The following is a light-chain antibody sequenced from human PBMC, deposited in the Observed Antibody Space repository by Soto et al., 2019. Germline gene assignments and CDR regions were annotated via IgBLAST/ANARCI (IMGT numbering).Light chain of an antibody. CDR1: QIVAASY. V-gene: IGKV3-15*01. CDR3: QQYNNWPPWT. Sequence: IVMTQSPATLSVSPGERVTLSCRASQIVAASYLAWYQQKPGEAPRLLIYGASTRATGIPARFSGSGSGTEFTLTISSLQSEDFAVYYCQQYNNWPPWTFGQGTKVDIK. J-gene: IGKJ1*01. CDR2: GAS.